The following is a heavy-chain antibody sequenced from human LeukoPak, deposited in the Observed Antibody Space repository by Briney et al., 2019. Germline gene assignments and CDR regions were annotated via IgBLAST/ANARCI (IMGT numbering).Heavy chain of an antibody. Sequence: SETLSLTCAVYGGSFSGYYWSWIRQPPGKGLEWIGEINHSGSTNYNPSLKSRVTISVDTSKNQFSLKLSSVTAADTAVYYCARVSEAAAGTYYYYYMDVWGKGTTVTISS. V-gene: IGHV4-34*01. CDR3: ARVSEAAAGTYYYYYMDV. CDR1: GGSFSGYY. CDR2: INHSGST. J-gene: IGHJ6*03. D-gene: IGHD6-13*01.